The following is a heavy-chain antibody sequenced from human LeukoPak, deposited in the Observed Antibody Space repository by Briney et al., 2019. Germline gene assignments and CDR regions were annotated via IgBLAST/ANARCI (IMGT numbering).Heavy chain of an antibody. V-gene: IGHV4-4*02. CDR3: AREKGSALNWFDP. CDR1: GGSISSSNW. CDR2: IYHSGST. D-gene: IGHD3-10*01. J-gene: IGHJ5*02. Sequence: SETLPLTCAVSGGSISSSNWWSWVRQPPGKGLEWIGEIYHSGSTNYNPSLKSRVTISVDKSKNQFSLKLSSVTAADTAVYYCAREKGSALNWFDPWGQGTLVTVSS.